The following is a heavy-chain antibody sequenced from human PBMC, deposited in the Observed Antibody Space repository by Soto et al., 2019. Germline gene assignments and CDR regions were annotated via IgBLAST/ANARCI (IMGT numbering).Heavy chain of an antibody. CDR3: ARGYCSSTKCYFYSWFDP. CDR2: INPNSGGT. V-gene: IGHV1-2*02. J-gene: IGHJ5*02. D-gene: IGHD2-2*01. Sequence: QVQLVQSGAEVKKPGASVKVSCKASGYTFTGYYMHWVRQAPGQGLEWMGWINPNSGGTNYAQKCQGRVNMPRDTSISTAYMGLSRLGSDESAVYYCARGYCSSTKCYFYSWFDPWGQGTLVTVSS. CDR1: GYTFTGYY.